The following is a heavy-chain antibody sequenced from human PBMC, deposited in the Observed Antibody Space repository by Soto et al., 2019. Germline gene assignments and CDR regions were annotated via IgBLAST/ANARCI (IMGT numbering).Heavy chain of an antibody. D-gene: IGHD6-13*01. CDR1: GFTFSSYS. V-gene: IGHV3-21*01. CDR3: ARDLDWIAAAGNRGRFDP. Sequence: GGSLRLSCAASGFTFSSYSMNWVRQAPGKGLEWVSSISSSSSYIYYADSVKGRFTISRDNAKNSLYLQMNSLRAEDTAVYYCARDLDWIAAAGNRGRFDPWGQGTLVTVSS. J-gene: IGHJ5*02. CDR2: ISSSSSYI.